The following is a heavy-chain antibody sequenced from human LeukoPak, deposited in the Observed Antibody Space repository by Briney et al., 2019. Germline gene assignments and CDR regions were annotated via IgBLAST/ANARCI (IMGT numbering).Heavy chain of an antibody. V-gene: IGHV3-9*01. D-gene: IGHD6-19*01. Sequence: GGSLRLSCAASGFTFDDYAMHWVRQAPGKGLEWVSGISWNSGYIDYADSVKGRFTISRDNAKNSLYLQMNSLRAEDTAFYYCAKDSSTSGWYRVLGYWGRGTLVTVSS. J-gene: IGHJ4*02. CDR3: AKDSSTSGWYRVLGY. CDR2: ISWNSGYI. CDR1: GFTFDDYA.